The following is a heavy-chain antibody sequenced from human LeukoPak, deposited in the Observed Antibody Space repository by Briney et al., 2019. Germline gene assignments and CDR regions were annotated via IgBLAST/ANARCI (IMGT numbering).Heavy chain of an antibody. CDR3: ARRPYYSYNGMDV. Sequence: GESLKISCKASEYSFSTYWIGWVRQLPGKGLEWMGIIYPGDSDTRYSPSFQGQVTNSADKSISTAYLQWSSLKASDTAIYYCARRPYYSYNGMDVWGQGTTVTVSS. CDR1: EYSFSTYW. J-gene: IGHJ6*02. CDR2: IYPGDSDT. V-gene: IGHV5-51*01.